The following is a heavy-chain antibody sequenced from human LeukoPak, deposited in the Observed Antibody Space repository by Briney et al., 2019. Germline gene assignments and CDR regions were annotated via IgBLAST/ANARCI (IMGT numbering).Heavy chain of an antibody. CDR1: GYTFTGYY. J-gene: IGHJ6*04. V-gene: IGHV1-2*02. CDR2: INPNSGGT. CDR3: ARYPSRLSGPSLLPPMDV. Sequence: ASVKVSCKASGYTFTGYYMHWVRQAPGQGLEWMGWINPNSGGTNYAQKFQGRVTMTRDTSISTAYMELSRLRSDDTAVYYCARYPSRLSGPSLLPPMDVWGKGTTVTVSS. D-gene: IGHD3-9*01.